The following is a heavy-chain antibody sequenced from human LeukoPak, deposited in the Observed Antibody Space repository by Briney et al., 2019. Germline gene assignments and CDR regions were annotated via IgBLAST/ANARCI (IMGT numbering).Heavy chain of an antibody. J-gene: IGHJ4*02. D-gene: IGHD3-10*01. Sequence: GGSLRLSCAASGFTFSKAWMSWVRQATGKGLEWVAVIWYDGSNKYYADSVKGRFTISRDNSKNTLYLQMNSLRAEDTAVYYCAKDWWFGELSPFDYWGQGTLVTVSS. CDR1: GFTFSKAW. V-gene: IGHV3-33*06. CDR2: IWYDGSNK. CDR3: AKDWWFGELSPFDY.